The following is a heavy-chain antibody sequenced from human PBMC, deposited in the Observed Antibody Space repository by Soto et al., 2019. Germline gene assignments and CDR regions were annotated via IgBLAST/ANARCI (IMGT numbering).Heavy chain of an antibody. J-gene: IGHJ4*02. Sequence: QVQLVESGGGVVQPGTSLRLSCTASGFTFGQYPMQWVRQAPGKGLEWLAVISYHSTNKYYSDSVKGRFTISRDNSKNTLYLQMDSLTTEDTAVYYCARDGPIGRPEFDYWGQGTLVAVSS. D-gene: IGHD3-3*01. CDR3: ARDGPIGRPEFDY. V-gene: IGHV3-30*04. CDR2: ISYHSTNK. CDR1: GFTFGQYP.